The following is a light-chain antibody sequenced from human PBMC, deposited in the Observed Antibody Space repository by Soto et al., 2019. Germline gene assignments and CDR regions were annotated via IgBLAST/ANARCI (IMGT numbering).Light chain of an antibody. CDR1: QGISSY. V-gene: IGKV1-8*01. Sequence: AIRMTQSPSSFSASTGDRVTITCRASQGISSYLAWYQQKPGKAPKLLIYAASTLQSGVPSRFSGSGSGTDFTLTIRCLQSEDFATYYCKQYYSYPYTFGQGTKLEIK. CDR3: KQYYSYPYT. J-gene: IGKJ2*01. CDR2: AAS.